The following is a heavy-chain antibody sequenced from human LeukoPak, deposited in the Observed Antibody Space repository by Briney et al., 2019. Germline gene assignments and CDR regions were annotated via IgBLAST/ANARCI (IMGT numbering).Heavy chain of an antibody. CDR1: RFTFSSYG. V-gene: IGHV3-30*18. Sequence: GRSLRLSCAASRFTFSSYGMHWVRQAPGKGLEWVAVISYDGSNKYYADSVKGRFTISRDNSKNTLYLQMNSLRAEDTAVYYCAKDGLRWFGVHFDYWGQGTLVTVSS. D-gene: IGHD3-10*01. CDR2: ISYDGSNK. CDR3: AKDGLRWFGVHFDY. J-gene: IGHJ4*02.